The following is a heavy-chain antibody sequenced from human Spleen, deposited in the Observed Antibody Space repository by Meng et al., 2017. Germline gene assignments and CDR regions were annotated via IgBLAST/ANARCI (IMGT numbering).Heavy chain of an antibody. CDR2: IYHSGDS. J-gene: IGHJ6*02. Sequence: ESLKISCTVSDYSISSGYLWGWIRQPPGKGLEWIASIYHSGDSYYSPSLKSRVTISVDTSKNQFSLKVNSVTAADTAVYYCAREKDYDSSGYYYYYYGMDVWGQGTTVTVSS. D-gene: IGHD3-22*01. CDR3: AREKDYDSSGYYYYYYGMDV. CDR1: DYSISSGYL. V-gene: IGHV4-38-2*02.